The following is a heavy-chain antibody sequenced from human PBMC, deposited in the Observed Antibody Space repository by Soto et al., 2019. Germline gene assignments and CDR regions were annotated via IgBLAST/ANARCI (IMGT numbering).Heavy chain of an antibody. CDR3: ARESYYGSGATVVAY. CDR1: GDSFSRCY. D-gene: IGHD3-10*01. V-gene: IGHV4-59*01. Sequence: SETLSLSYTFSGDSFSRCYCRWIRQPPGKGLAWIGYIYYSGTTSYNPSLNSRVTMSVDTSKNQFSLKVNSVTAADTAVYYCARESYYGSGATVVAYWGQG. J-gene: IGHJ4*02. CDR2: IYYSGTT.